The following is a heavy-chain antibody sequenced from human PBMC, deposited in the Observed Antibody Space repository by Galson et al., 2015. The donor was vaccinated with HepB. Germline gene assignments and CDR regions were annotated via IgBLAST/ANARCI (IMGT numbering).Heavy chain of an antibody. D-gene: IGHD2-15*01. CDR3: ARDFCSGGSCYPPGDY. Sequence: SLRLSCAASGFTFSSYSMNWVRQAPGKGLEWVSSISSSSSYIYYADSVKGRFTISRDNAKNSLYLQMNSLRAEDTAVYYCARDFCSGGSCYPPGDYWGQGTLVTVSS. J-gene: IGHJ4*02. V-gene: IGHV3-21*01. CDR2: ISSSSSYI. CDR1: GFTFSSYS.